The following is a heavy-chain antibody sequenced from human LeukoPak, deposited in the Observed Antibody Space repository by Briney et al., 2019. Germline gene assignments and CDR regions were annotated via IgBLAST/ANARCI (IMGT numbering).Heavy chain of an antibody. CDR3: ARGNGYDEYTFDF. J-gene: IGHJ4*02. V-gene: IGHV3-30*02. CDR2: IRYDGNNK. D-gene: IGHD5-18*01. CDR1: GFTFTNYG. Sequence: GGSLRLSCAASGFTFTNYGMHWVRQAPGKGLEWVAFIRYDGNNKYYADSVKGRFTISRDNSKNSLYLQMNSLRAEDTAVYYCARGNGYDEYTFDFWGQGSLVTVSS.